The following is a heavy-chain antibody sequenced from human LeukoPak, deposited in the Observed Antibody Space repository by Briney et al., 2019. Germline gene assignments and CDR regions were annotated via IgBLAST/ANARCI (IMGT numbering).Heavy chain of an antibody. J-gene: IGHJ4*02. CDR3: ARGSLGTDSGGKSGPFDY. CDR1: GCSFTVYY. D-gene: IGHD7-27*01. Sequence: ASVKVCFTASGCSFTVYYMYWLRQAPGQGLEWMGWINPNSGGTNYAQKFQGRVTMTRDTSISTAYMELSRLRSSAAAVCYSARGSLGTDSGGKSGPFDYWGQGTLVTVSS. CDR2: INPNSGGT. V-gene: IGHV1-2*02.